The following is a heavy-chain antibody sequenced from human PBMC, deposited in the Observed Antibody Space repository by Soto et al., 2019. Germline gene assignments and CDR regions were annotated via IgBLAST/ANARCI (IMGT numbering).Heavy chain of an antibody. CDR3: AKDWYSSSHDPGFDY. CDR1: GFTFSSYA. V-gene: IGHV3-23*01. J-gene: IGHJ4*02. D-gene: IGHD6-6*01. Sequence: GGSLRLSCAASGFTFSSYAMSWVRQAPGKGLEWVSAISGSGGSKYYADSVKGRLTISRDNSKNTLYLQMNSLRAEDTAVYYCAKDWYSSSHDPGFDYWGQGTLVTVSS. CDR2: ISGSGGSK.